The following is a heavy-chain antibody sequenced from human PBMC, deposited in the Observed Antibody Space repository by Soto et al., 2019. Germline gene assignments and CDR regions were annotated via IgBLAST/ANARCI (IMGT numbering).Heavy chain of an antibody. CDR3: AKINYYGSGGAI. CDR2: INNNGDRT. Sequence: EVQLLESGGGLVQPGGSLRLSCEASGFTFTTYIMSWVRQAPGKGLEWVSSINNNGDRTYYADSGKGRFTISRDNSKNTMYLQLNSLRAEDTALYFCAKINYYGSGGAIWGQGALVVVSS. D-gene: IGHD3-10*01. J-gene: IGHJ4*02. CDR1: GFTFTTYI. V-gene: IGHV3-23*01.